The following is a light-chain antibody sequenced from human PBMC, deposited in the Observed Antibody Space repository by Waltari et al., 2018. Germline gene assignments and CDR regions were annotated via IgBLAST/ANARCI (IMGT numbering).Light chain of an antibody. J-gene: IGLJ2*01. CDR1: SSDVGGFNY. CDR3: ISFTNTKTLV. Sequence: QSALTQPASVSGSPGQSITISCTGTSSDVGGFNYVSWYQQHPGNAPKLIIYEVSNRPSGISPRLSGSKSVNTAARTISGLQAEDEADYYCISFTNTKTLVFGGGTKLTVL. CDR2: EVS. V-gene: IGLV2-14*01.